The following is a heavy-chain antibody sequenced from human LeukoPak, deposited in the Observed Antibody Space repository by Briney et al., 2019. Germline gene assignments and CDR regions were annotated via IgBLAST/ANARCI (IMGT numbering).Heavy chain of an antibody. CDR3: ARDLVAGTLIIDY. Sequence: SGGSLRPSCAASGFPVSSYYMSWVRQAPGKGLEWVSNIYISGNTYYADSVKGRFTISRDKSKNTLDLQMNSLRVEDTAVYYCARDLVAGTLIIDYWGQGTLVTVSS. CDR2: IYISGNT. J-gene: IGHJ4*02. V-gene: IGHV3-53*01. CDR1: GFPVSSYY. D-gene: IGHD6-19*01.